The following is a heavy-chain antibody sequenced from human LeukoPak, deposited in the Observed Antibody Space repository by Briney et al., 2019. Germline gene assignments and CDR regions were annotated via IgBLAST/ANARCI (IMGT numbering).Heavy chain of an antibody. V-gene: IGHV3-23*01. CDR1: GFSFSSYA. D-gene: IGHD2-21*02. CDR3: AKDIVVVTSGSNAFDI. Sequence: PGGSLRLSCAASGFSFSSYAMSWVRQAPGKGLEWVSSISGSGGRTYYADSVKGRFTISRDNSKNTLYLQMNSLRAEDTAVYYCAKDIVVVTSGSNAFDIWGQGTTVTVSS. J-gene: IGHJ3*02. CDR2: ISGSGGRT.